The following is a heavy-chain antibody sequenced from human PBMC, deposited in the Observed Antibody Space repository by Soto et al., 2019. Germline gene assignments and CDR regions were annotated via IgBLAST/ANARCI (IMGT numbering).Heavy chain of an antibody. CDR1: GYTFTSYG. D-gene: IGHD2-21*01. CDR2: ISAYNGNT. CDR3: ARDHQSQSCCGGYYGMDV. Sequence: GASVKVSCKASGYTFTSYGISWVRQAPGQGLEWMGWISAYNGNTNYAQKLQGRVTMTTDTSTSTAYMELRSLRSDDTAVYYCARDHQSQSCCGGYYGMDVWGQGTTVTVSS. J-gene: IGHJ6*02. V-gene: IGHV1-18*04.